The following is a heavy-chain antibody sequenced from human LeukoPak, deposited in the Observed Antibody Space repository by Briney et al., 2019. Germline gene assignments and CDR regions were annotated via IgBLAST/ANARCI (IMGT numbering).Heavy chain of an antibody. Sequence: GGSMRLSCVASGFDVNDNFMLWIRQTPGQGLEWISIIYASGGAFHSESVKGRFSAFRDTSKNTIFLQMNNLRAADTAMYYCVRRHDYWGQGTLVTVSS. CDR2: IYASGGA. V-gene: IGHV3-53*01. J-gene: IGHJ4*02. CDR3: VRRHDY. CDR1: GFDVNDNF.